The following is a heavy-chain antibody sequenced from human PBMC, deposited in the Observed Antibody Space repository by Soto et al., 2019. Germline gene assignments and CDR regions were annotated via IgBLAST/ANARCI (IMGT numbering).Heavy chain of an antibody. CDR3: AREGSGYNF. J-gene: IGHJ4*02. CDR1: GGSFSNVG. V-gene: IGHV1-69*13. D-gene: IGHD5-12*01. CDR2: IVPVFGRP. Sequence: SVKVSCKASGGSFSNVGISWARQAPGQGLEWMGGIVPVFGRPNYAQRFRGRLTITADESTSTGYMELISLRSDDTAVYYCAREGSGYNFWGQGTQVTVSS.